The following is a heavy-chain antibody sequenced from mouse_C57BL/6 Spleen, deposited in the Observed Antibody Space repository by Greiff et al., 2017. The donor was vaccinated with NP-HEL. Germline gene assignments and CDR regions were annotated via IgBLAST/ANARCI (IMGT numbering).Heavy chain of an antibody. CDR2: INPGSGGT. D-gene: IGHD3-2*02. V-gene: IGHV1-54*01. Sequence: QVQLQQSGAELVRPGTSVKVSCKASGYAFTNYLIEWVKQRPGQGLEWIRVINPGSGGTNYNEKFKGKATLTADKSSSTAYMQLSSLTSEDSAVYFCARWAAQATGYFDYWGQGTTLTVSS. CDR1: GYAFTNYL. CDR3: ARWAAQATGYFDY. J-gene: IGHJ2*01.